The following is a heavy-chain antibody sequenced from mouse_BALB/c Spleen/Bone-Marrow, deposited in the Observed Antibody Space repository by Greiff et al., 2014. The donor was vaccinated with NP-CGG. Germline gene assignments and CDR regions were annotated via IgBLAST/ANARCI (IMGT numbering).Heavy chain of an antibody. CDR2: IYPGNSDT. J-gene: IGHJ3*01. Sequence: VQLQQSGTVLARPGASVKMSCKAPGYTFTSYWMHWVKQRPGQGLEWIGAIYPGNSDTSYNQKFKGKAKLTAVTSTSTAYMELSGLTNEDSAVYYCTRYYYRFSAWFAYWGQGTLVTVSA. V-gene: IGHV1-5*01. D-gene: IGHD2-14*01. CDR3: TRYYYRFSAWFAY. CDR1: GYTFTSYW.